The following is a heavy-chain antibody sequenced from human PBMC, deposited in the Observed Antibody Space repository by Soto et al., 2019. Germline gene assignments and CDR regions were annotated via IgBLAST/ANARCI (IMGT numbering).Heavy chain of an antibody. CDR2: INPSGGST. CDR3: AKNLANDSSVDY. Sequence: ASVKVSCKASGYTFTSYYMRWVRQAPGQGLEWMGIINPSGGSTSYAQKFQGRVTMTRDTSTSTVYMELSSLRSEDTAGISGAKNLANDSSVDYGARETLVT. V-gene: IGHV1-46*01. J-gene: IGHJ4*02. CDR1: GYTFTSYY. D-gene: IGHD3-22*01.